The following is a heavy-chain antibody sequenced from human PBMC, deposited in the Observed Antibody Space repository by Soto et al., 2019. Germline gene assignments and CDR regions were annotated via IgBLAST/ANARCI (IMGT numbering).Heavy chain of an antibody. CDR1: GFTLSDYY. V-gene: IGHV3-11*01. J-gene: IGHJ6*03. CDR3: ARVLSGGFYYYMDV. Sequence: PGGSLRLSCAASGFTLSDYYMTWIRQAPGKGLEWISYIGSSGDTIYYADSVKGRFTFSTDSAKNSLYLQMNSLRAEDTAVYYCARVLSGGFYYYMDVWGKGTTVTVS. D-gene: IGHD3-10*01. CDR2: IGSSGDTI.